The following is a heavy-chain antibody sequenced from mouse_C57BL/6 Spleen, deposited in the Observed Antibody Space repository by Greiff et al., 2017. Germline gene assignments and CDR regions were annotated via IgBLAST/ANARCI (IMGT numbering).Heavy chain of an antibody. D-gene: IGHD2-1*01. Sequence: EVMLVESGGGLVQPKGSLKLSCAASGFSFNTYAMNWVRQAPGKGLEWVARIRSKSNNYATYYADSVKDRFTISRDDSESMLYLQMNNLKTEDTAMYYCVRPLYYGNYEFAYWGQGTLVTVSA. V-gene: IGHV10-1*01. J-gene: IGHJ3*01. CDR1: GFSFNTYA. CDR3: VRPLYYGNYEFAY. CDR2: IRSKSNNYAT.